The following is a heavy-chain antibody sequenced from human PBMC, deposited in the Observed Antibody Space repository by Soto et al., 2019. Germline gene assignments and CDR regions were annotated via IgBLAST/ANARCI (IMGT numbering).Heavy chain of an antibody. Sequence: GGSLRLSCEASGFTFSNFGMNWVRQAPGKGLEWVARVWYDGSSKYYVDSAKGRVTISRDNSKDTGYLQMNSLRAEDTGVYYCATEIASNYDRMDVWGQGTTVTVSS. CDR1: GFTFSNFG. CDR3: ATEIASNYDRMDV. CDR2: VWYDGSSK. D-gene: IGHD3-22*01. V-gene: IGHV3-33*01. J-gene: IGHJ6*02.